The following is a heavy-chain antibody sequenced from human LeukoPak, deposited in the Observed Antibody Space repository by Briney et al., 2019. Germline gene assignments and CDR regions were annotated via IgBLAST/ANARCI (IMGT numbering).Heavy chain of an antibody. CDR2: ISSSSSTI. D-gene: IGHD4-23*01. CDR1: GFTFSSYS. Sequence: PGGSLRLSCAASGFTFSSYSMNWVRQAPGKGLEWVSYISSSSSTIYYADSVKGRFTTSRDNAKNSLYLQMNSLRAEDTAVYYCAKRSPWTTVVTPGYYFDYWGQGTLVTVSS. V-gene: IGHV3-48*01. J-gene: IGHJ4*02. CDR3: AKRSPWTTVVTPGYYFDY.